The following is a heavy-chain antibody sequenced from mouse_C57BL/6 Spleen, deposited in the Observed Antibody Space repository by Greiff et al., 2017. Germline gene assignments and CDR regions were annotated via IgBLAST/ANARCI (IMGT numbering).Heavy chain of an antibody. D-gene: IGHD1-1*01. CDR3: ARDYYGSGSRYYAMDY. J-gene: IGHJ4*01. CDR1: GYTFTDSS. CDR2: FYPGSGNT. Sequence: QVQLQQSGAELVKPGASVKLSCKASGYTFTDSSINWVKQRSGQGLEWIGRFYPGSGNTNYNEKFKGKATLTAEKSSSTAYMKLSRLTSDDSAVYSCARDYYGSGSRYYAMDYWGQGTSVTVSS. V-gene: IGHV1-76*01.